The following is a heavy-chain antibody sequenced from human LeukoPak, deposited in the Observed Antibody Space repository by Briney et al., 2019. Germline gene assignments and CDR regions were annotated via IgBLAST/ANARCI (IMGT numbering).Heavy chain of an antibody. CDR1: GYTFTSYY. Sequence: GASVKVSCKASGYTFTSYYMHWVRQAPGQGLEWMGWINPNSGGTNYAQKFQGRVTMTRDTSISTAYMELSRLRSDDTAVYYCARDLYYDFWNYYYMDVWGKGTTVTVSS. J-gene: IGHJ6*03. CDR3: ARDLYYDFWNYYYMDV. D-gene: IGHD3-3*01. CDR2: INPNSGGT. V-gene: IGHV1-2*02.